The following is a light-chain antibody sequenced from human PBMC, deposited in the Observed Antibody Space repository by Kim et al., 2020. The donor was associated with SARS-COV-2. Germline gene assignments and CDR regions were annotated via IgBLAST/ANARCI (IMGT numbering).Light chain of an antibody. Sequence: SVGGRVTITCRASQSISSYLNWYQQKPGKAPKLLIYAASSLQSGVPSRFSGSGSGTDFTLTISSLQPEDFATYYCQQSYSTLGVTFGPGTKVDIK. CDR2: AAS. CDR1: QSISSY. CDR3: QQSYSTLGVT. V-gene: IGKV1-39*01. J-gene: IGKJ3*01.